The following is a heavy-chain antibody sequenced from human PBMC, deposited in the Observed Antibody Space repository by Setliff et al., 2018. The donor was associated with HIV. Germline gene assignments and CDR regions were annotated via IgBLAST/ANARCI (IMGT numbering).Heavy chain of an antibody. CDR3: ARSSGSYWMNAFDI. CDR2: IHYSGSS. J-gene: IGHJ3*02. V-gene: IGHV4-59*11. CDR1: GGSITGHY. Sequence: SETLSLTCTVSGGSITGHYWSWIRQPPGKGLEWIWYIHYSGSSNYNPSLKSRVSISVDTSKNQFSLNLSSVTAADTAVYYCARSSGSYWMNAFDIWGQGTMVTVSS. D-gene: IGHD1-26*01.